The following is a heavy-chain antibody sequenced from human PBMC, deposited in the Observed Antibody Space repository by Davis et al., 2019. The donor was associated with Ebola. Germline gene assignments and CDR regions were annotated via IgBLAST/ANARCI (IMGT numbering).Heavy chain of an antibody. V-gene: IGHV3-21*01. Sequence: GESLKISCAASGFTFSSYSMNWVRQAPGKGLEWVSSISSSSSYIYYADSVKGRFTISRDNAKNSLYLQMNSLRAEDTAVYYCARDRRSGLWAYYFDYWGQGTLVTVSS. CDR2: ISSSSSYI. CDR1: GFTFSSYS. CDR3: ARDRRSGLWAYYFDY. J-gene: IGHJ4*02. D-gene: IGHD3-16*01.